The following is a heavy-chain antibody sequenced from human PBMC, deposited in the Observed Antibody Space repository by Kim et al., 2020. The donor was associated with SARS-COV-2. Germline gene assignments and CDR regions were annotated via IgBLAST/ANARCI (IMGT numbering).Heavy chain of an antibody. Sequence: SETLSLTCAVSGGSISSSNWWSWVRQPPGKGLEWIGEIYHSASTNYNPSLKSRVTITVDKSKNQFSLKLSSVTAADTAVYYCARESDSGSYSNDYWGQGTLVTVSS. D-gene: IGHD1-26*01. CDR2: IYHSAST. CDR3: ARESDSGSYSNDY. J-gene: IGHJ4*02. CDR1: GGSISSSNW. V-gene: IGHV4-4*02.